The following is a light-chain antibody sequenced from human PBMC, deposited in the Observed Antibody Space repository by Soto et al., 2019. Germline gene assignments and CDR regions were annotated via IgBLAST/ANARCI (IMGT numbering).Light chain of an antibody. CDR1: SSDVGAYNY. CDR3: SSYTRSTTLVV. V-gene: IGLV2-14*01. J-gene: IGLJ2*01. Sequence: QSALTQPASVSGSPGQSITISCTGTSSDVGAYNYVSWYQQHPGKAPKLMIYDVTNRPSGVSSRFSGSKSGNTASLTISGLQAEDEADDYCSSYTRSTTLVVFGGGTKLTVL. CDR2: DVT.